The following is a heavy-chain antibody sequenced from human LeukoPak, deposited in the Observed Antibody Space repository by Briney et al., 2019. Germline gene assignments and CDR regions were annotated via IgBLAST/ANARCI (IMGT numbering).Heavy chain of an antibody. Sequence: TGGSLRLSCTASGXTFNGYSMNWVRQAPGKGLEWVSSISTSSSYIYYADSVKGRFTISRNNPKNSLYLQMNSLRAEDTAVYYCARNRGDPSYFDYWGQGTLVTVSS. CDR1: GXTFNGYS. CDR3: ARNRGDPSYFDY. CDR2: ISTSSSYI. D-gene: IGHD4-17*01. J-gene: IGHJ4*02. V-gene: IGHV3-21*01.